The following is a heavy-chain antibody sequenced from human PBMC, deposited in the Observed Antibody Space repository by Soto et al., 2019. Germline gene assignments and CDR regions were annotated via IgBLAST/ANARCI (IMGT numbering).Heavy chain of an antibody. V-gene: IGHV3-33*01. CDR1: GFTFSSSG. CDR2: IWDDGSNK. Sequence: QVHLVESGGGVVQPGRSLRLSCVASGFTFSSSGMHWVRQAPGKGLEWLAVIWDDGSNKIYADSVKGRFTISRDNSGNKLYLQMDSLRAEDTAVYYCARDLGSSPFDYWGQGTLVTVSS. D-gene: IGHD6-19*01. J-gene: IGHJ4*02. CDR3: ARDLGSSPFDY.